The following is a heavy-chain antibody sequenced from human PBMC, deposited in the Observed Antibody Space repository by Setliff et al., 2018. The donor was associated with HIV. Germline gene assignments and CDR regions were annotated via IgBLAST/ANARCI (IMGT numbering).Heavy chain of an antibody. V-gene: IGHV4-39*01. CDR3: ARQGAVTGHAFDS. CDR2: FYSSGST. Sequence: PSETLSLTCSVSSGSITSNSYYWGWIRQAPGQGLEWIGSFYSSGSTYYNPSLKGRGHISVDTSKNQNQFSLRLTSVTAADTAVYYCARQGAVTGHAFDSWGPGALVTVSS. CDR1: SGSITSNSYY. J-gene: IGHJ4*02. D-gene: IGHD6-19*01.